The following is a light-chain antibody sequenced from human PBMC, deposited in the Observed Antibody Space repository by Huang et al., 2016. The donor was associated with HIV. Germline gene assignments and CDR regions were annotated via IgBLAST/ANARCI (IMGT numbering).Light chain of an antibody. CDR1: QGVSSS. CDR2: GGS. Sequence: EIVLTQSPATLSWSPGDRATLSCRASQGVSSSLDWYPQKPGQAPRLLINGGSNQATGIPARFSGSGYGTDFTLTISNIEPGDFAVYYCQHRSKWPQPFGEGTKVEIK. V-gene: IGKV3-11*01. J-gene: IGKJ1*01. CDR3: QHRSKWPQP.